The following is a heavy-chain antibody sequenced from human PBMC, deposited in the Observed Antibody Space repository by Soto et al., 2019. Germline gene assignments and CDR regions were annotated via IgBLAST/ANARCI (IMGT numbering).Heavy chain of an antibody. CDR1: GGSISSYY. D-gene: IGHD3-10*01. J-gene: IGHJ6*02. CDR3: ARDEKEILWFGGYYYGMDV. V-gene: IGHV4-4*07. CDR2: IYTSGST. Sequence: SSETLSLTCTVSGGSISSYYWSWIRQPAGKGLEWIGRIYTSGSTNYNPSLKSRVTMSVDTSKNQFSLKLSSVTAADTAVYYCARDEKEILWFGGYYYGMDVWGQGTTVTVSS.